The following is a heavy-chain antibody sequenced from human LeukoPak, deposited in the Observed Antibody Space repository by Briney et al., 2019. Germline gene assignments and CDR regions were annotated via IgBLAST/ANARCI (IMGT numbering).Heavy chain of an antibody. CDR2: IGTSSSYI. J-gene: IGHJ4*02. V-gene: IGHV3-21*01. CDR3: ARDGSTRTCDY. CDR1: GFTFSSYS. Sequence: PGGSLRLSCAASGFTFSSYSMNWVRQAPGKGLEGVSSIGTSSSYIYHADSVKGRFTISRDNAKNSLYLQMNSLRVEDTAVYYCARDGSTRTCDYWGQGTLVTVSS. D-gene: IGHD2-2*01.